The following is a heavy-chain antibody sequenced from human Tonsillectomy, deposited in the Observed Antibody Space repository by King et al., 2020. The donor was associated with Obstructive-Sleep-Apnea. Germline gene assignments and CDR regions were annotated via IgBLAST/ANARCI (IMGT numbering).Heavy chain of an antibody. CDR1: GFIFSDYY. V-gene: IGHV3-11*01. CDR3: ARGRGRGRVDY. J-gene: IGHJ4*02. D-gene: IGHD3-10*01. Sequence: VQLVESGGGLVKPGGSLRLSCTASGFIFSDYYMNWIRQAPGKGLEWISYISSTSNTIYYVDSVKGRFTISRDNAKNSLSLQMNSLRADDSAMYFCARGRGRGRVDYWGQGILVTVSS. CDR2: ISSTSNTI.